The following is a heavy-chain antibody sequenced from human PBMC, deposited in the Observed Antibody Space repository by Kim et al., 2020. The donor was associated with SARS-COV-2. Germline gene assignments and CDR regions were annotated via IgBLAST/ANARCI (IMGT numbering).Heavy chain of an antibody. J-gene: IGHJ4*02. D-gene: IGHD6-13*01. CDR3: AKDFGSSSWAFDC. CDR1: GSTFSNYA. CDR2: ISTRGGTT. V-gene: IGHV3-23*01. Sequence: GGSLRLSCVADGSTFSNYAMSWVRQAPGKGLEWVSGISTRGGTTYYPDSVKGRFTISRDNSKNTLYLQMNSLRVEDTAVYYCAKDFGSSSWAFDCWGQGTLVTVSS.